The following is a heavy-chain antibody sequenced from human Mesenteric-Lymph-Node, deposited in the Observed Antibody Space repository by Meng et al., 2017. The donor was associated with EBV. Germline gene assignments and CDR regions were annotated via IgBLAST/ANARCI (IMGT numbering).Heavy chain of an antibody. CDR1: GDSINRDPYY. J-gene: IGHJ4*02. V-gene: IGHV4-39*01. CDR2: IYYSGNT. CDR3: ARGFTLIQGDALSD. D-gene: IGHD3-10*01. Sequence: QTQLQESGPGLVKPSETLSLICSVSGDSINRDPYYWGWIRQPPGKGLEWIGAIYYSGNTYYTPSLKSRVTISADASKNQLSLRLNSVTAADTAVYFCARGFTLIQGDALSDWGQGTLVTVSS.